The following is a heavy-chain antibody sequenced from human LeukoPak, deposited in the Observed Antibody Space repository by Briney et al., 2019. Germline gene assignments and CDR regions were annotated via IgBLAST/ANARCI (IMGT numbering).Heavy chain of an antibody. CDR1: GFNVIGNY. Sequence: PGESLRLSCAASGFNVIGNYMTWVRRAPGKGLEWVSVIYSGGRTYYADSVKGRFTISRDNSNNTLYLQMNRLRTEDTAVYYCAMGATGEYLQFWGQGTLVTVSS. V-gene: IGHV3-53*01. D-gene: IGHD1-26*01. CDR2: IYSGGRT. CDR3: AMGATGEYLQF. J-gene: IGHJ1*01.